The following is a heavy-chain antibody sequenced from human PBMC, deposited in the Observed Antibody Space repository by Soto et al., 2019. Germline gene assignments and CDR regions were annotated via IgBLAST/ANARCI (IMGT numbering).Heavy chain of an antibody. Sequence: QLQLQESGPGLVKPLGTLSLTCTVSGGPIRSSSHYWGWIRPSPGTGLEWVGGIGEGGDFYYNPSLKSRVTISVDTSKNQFSLKLISVTGADSAIYYCAREGGYVDYWGQGTLVTVSS. CDR1: GGPIRSSSHY. D-gene: IGHD1-1*01. J-gene: IGHJ4*02. CDR2: IGEGGDF. CDR3: AREGGYVDY. V-gene: IGHV4-39*02.